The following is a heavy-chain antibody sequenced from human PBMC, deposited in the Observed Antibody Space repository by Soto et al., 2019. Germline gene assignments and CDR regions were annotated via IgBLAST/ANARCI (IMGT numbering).Heavy chain of an antibody. V-gene: IGHV4-30-2*01. J-gene: IGHJ5*02. CDR2: IYHSGST. CDR3: ARVGDLLRFLDNWFDP. D-gene: IGHD3-3*01. Sequence: NPSETLSLTCAVSGGSISSGGYSWSWIRQPPGKGLEWIGYIYHSGSTYYNPSLKSRVTISVDRSKNQFSLKLSSVTAADTAVYYCARVGDLLRFLDNWFDPWGQGTLVTVSS. CDR1: GGSISSGGYS.